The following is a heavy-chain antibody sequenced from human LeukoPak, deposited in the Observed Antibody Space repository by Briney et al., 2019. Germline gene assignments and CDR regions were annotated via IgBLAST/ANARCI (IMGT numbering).Heavy chain of an antibody. V-gene: IGHV2-26*01. CDR2: IFSNDDEK. J-gene: IGHJ5*02. Sequence: SGPVLVKPTETLTLTCSVSGFSLSNAIMGVSWIRQPPGKALEWLAHIFSNDDEKSYSISLKSRLTIYKDASKSQVVLTMTNMDPVDTATYYCARTMYYYDDSGYYYDNWFNPWGQGTLVTVSS. D-gene: IGHD3-22*01. CDR1: GFSLSNAIMG. CDR3: ARTMYYYDDSGYYYDNWFNP.